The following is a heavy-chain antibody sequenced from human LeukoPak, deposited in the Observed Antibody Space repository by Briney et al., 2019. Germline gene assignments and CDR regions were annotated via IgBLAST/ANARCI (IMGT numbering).Heavy chain of an antibody. J-gene: IGHJ4*02. D-gene: IGHD6-19*01. CDR2: IYHTGGT. V-gene: IGHV4-4*02. Sequence: PSETLSLTCAVSGGSISSNNWWGWVRQPPGKGLEWNGDIYHTGGTTYKPSLNSRASISVDNSKNQHIIKLTTVTAADTYVTYCANSGYSSNCHPYWGQGTLVTVSS. CDR1: GGSISSNNW. CDR3: ANSGYSSNCHPY.